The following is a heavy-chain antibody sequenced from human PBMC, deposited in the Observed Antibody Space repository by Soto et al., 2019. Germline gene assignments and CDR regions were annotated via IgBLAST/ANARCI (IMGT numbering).Heavy chain of an antibody. D-gene: IGHD3-10*01. CDR3: ARNLRGYYGSGSQGPYYGMDV. CDR2: IIPIFGTA. CDR1: GCTFGSYA. J-gene: IGHJ6*02. V-gene: IGHV1-69*13. Sequence: SEKVSCKSSGCTFGSYAISCVRHAPAQGLCFIGGIIPIFGTANYAQKFQGRVTITADESTSTAYMELSSLRSEDTAVYYCARNLRGYYGSGSQGPYYGMDVWGQGTTVTVSS.